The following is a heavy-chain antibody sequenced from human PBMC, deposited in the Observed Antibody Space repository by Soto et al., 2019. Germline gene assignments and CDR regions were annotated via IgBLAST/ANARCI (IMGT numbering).Heavy chain of an antibody. Sequence: SVKVSCKASGGTFSSYAISWVRQAPGQGLEWMGGIIPIFGTANYAQKFQGRVTMTRDISIATAYMELSSLRSDDTAIYYCARMATFGSLNWFDPWGQGPLVTVSS. D-gene: IGHD3-16*01. CDR2: IIPIFGTA. J-gene: IGHJ5*02. V-gene: IGHV1-69*05. CDR3: ARMATFGSLNWFDP. CDR1: GGTFSSYA.